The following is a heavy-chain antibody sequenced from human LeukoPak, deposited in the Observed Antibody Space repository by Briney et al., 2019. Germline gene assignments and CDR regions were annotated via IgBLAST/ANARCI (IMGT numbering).Heavy chain of an antibody. CDR2: IKPGGNEK. V-gene: IGHV3-7*03. J-gene: IGHJ3*01. CDR1: GFTFSSYS. D-gene: IGHD3-3*01. Sequence: GGSLRLSCAASGFTFSSYSMNWVRQAPGKGLEWVANIKPGGNEKYYVDSVKGRFTISGDNVKNSLYLQMNSLRAEDTAIYYCATFRFLGTWGQGTMVTVSP. CDR3: ATFRFLGT.